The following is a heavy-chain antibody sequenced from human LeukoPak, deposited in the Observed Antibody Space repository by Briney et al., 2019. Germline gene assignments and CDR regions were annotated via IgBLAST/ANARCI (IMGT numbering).Heavy chain of an antibody. CDR3: ASGGLEWELRAGDAFDI. Sequence: SVKVSCKASGGTFSSYAISWVRQAPGQPLEWMGGIIPIFGTANYTQKIQGRVTITAAESTSTAYMELSSLRSGDTAVYSCASGGLEWELRAGDAFDIWGQGTMVTVSS. V-gene: IGHV1-69*13. CDR1: GGTFSSYA. CDR2: IIPIFGTA. J-gene: IGHJ3*02. D-gene: IGHD1-26*01.